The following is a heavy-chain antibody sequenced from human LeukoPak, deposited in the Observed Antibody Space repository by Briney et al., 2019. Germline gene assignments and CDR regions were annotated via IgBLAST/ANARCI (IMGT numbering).Heavy chain of an antibody. CDR2: IYYSGST. CDR3: ARVDSSGYYSSNWFDP. V-gene: IGHV4-39*07. D-gene: IGHD3-22*01. J-gene: IGHJ5*02. Sequence: SETLSLTCTVSGGSIGSSSYYWGWIRQPPGKGLEWIGSIYYSGSTYYNPSLKSRVTISVDTSKNQFSLKLSSVTAADTAVYYCARVDSSGYYSSNWFDPWGQGTLVTVSS. CDR1: GGSIGSSSYY.